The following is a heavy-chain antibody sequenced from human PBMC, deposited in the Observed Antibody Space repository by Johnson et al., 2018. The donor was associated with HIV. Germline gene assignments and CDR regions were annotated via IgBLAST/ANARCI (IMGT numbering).Heavy chain of an antibody. Sequence: EVQLVESGGGLVQPGGSLRLSCAASGFTVSSNYMSWVRQAPGKGLEWVPGINRNGGSTGYADSVTGRFTISRDDSENTAYLQMNSLKSEDTAVYYCARAKDAAYPYDAFDVWGHGTMVIVSA. J-gene: IGHJ3*01. CDR2: INRNGGST. D-gene: IGHD2-15*01. CDR1: GFTVSSNY. V-gene: IGHV3-66*01. CDR3: ARAKDAAYPYDAFDV.